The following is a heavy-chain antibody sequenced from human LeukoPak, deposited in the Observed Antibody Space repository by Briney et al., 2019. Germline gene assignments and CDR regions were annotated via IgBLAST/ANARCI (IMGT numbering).Heavy chain of an antibody. J-gene: IGHJ4*02. CDR1: GYTFTSYV. Sequence: ASVKVSCKASGYTFTSYVINWVRQATGQGLEWMGWMNPNSGNTGYAQKFQGRVTMTRNTSISTAYMELSSLRSEDTAVYYCARGGQWLRYFDYWGQGTLVTVSS. D-gene: IGHD6-19*01. CDR3: ARGGQWLRYFDY. V-gene: IGHV1-8*01. CDR2: MNPNSGNT.